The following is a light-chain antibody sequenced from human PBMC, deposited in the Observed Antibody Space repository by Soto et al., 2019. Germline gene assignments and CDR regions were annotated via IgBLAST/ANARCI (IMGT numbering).Light chain of an antibody. CDR1: QSVSTNS. CDR2: GTS. V-gene: IGKV3-20*01. J-gene: IGKJ1*01. CDR3: QQYGSSPT. Sequence: EIVLTQSPGTLSLSPGQRATLSCRASQSVSTNSLAWYQQKHGQAPRLLIYGTSSRATGIPDRFSGSGSGTDFTLTISRLEPEDFAVYYCQQYGSSPTFGQGNKVDIK.